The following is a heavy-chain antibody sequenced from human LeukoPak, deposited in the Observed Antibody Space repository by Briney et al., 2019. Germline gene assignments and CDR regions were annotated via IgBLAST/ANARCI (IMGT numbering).Heavy chain of an antibody. J-gene: IGHJ4*02. Sequence: GESLKISCKGSGYSFTNYWLGWVRQMPGKGLEWMGIFYPGDSNTRYNPSFQGQLTFSADKSVNTAYLQWSSLRASDTAIYYCARLSITTSLRQYYFDYWGQGTLVTVSS. D-gene: IGHD2/OR15-2a*01. CDR2: FYPGDSNT. V-gene: IGHV5-51*01. CDR1: GYSFTNYW. CDR3: ARLSITTSLRQYYFDY.